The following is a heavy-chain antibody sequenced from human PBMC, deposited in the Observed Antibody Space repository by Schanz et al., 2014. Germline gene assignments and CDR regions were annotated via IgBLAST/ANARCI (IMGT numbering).Heavy chain of an antibody. Sequence: QAQLVESGGGVVQPGGSLRLSCAASGFTFSGYGMHWVRQAPGKGLQWVAFVHFDGSHKYYDDSVRGRFTVSRDNSNNMVYLQMNSLRAEDTAIYYCTKWANEGGGGYCHFDLWGQGTLVTVSS. J-gene: IGHJ4*02. CDR2: VHFDGSHK. CDR1: GFTFSGYG. V-gene: IGHV3-30*02. CDR3: TKWANEGGGGYCHFDL. D-gene: IGHD2-21*01.